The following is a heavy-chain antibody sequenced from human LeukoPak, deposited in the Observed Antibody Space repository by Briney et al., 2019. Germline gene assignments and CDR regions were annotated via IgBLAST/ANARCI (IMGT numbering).Heavy chain of an antibody. Sequence: SDTLSLTCTVPGGSISSYYWSWIRQPPGKGLEWIGYIYYSGSTNYNPSLKSRVTISADTSKHQFSLKLSSVTAADTAVYYCARESDYGSGSYYYFDYWGQATLVTVSS. D-gene: IGHD3-10*01. V-gene: IGHV4-59*01. J-gene: IGHJ4*02. CDR2: IYYSGST. CDR1: GGSISSYY. CDR3: ARESDYGSGSYYYFDY.